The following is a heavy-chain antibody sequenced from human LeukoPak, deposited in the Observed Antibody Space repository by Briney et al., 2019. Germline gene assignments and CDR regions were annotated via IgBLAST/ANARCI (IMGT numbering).Heavy chain of an antibody. CDR2: ISSSGSTI. CDR3: ARGDDILTGWFDY. CDR1: GFTFSSYE. D-gene: IGHD3-9*01. Sequence: PGGSLRLSCAASGFTFSSYEMNWVRQAPGKGLEWVSYISSSGSTIYYADSVKGRFTISRDNAKNSLYLQMNSLRAEDTAVYYCARGDDILTGWFDYWGQGTLVTVSS. J-gene: IGHJ4*02. V-gene: IGHV3-48*03.